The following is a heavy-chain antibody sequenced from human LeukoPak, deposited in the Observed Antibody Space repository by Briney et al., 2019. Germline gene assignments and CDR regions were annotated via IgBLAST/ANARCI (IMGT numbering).Heavy chain of an antibody. D-gene: IGHD3-22*01. J-gene: IGHJ3*02. CDR2: INHSGST. CDR1: GFTFSTYA. CDR3: ARSGYYYDSSGYSIDAFDI. Sequence: GSLRLSCAASGFTFSTYAMSWVRQAPGKGLEWIGEINHSGSTNYNPSLKSRVTISVDTSKNQFSLKLSSVTAADTAVYYCARSGYYYDSSGYSIDAFDIWGQGTMVTVSS. V-gene: IGHV4-34*01.